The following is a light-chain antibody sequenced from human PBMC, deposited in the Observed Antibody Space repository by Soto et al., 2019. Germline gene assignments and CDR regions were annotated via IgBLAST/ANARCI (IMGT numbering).Light chain of an antibody. CDR3: QQYYSYQLT. V-gene: IGKV1-8*01. CDR1: QGISSY. Sequence: AVRMTQSPSSLSASTVDRFTITFLASQGISSYLAWYQQKPGKAPKLLIYAASTLQSGVPSRFSGSGSGTDFTLTISCLQSEDFATYYCQQYYSYQLTFGGGTKVDIK. CDR2: AAS. J-gene: IGKJ4*01.